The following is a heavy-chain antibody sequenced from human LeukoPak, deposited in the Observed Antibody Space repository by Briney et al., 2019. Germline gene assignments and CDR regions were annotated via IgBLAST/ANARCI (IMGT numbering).Heavy chain of an antibody. V-gene: IGHV3-21*01. Sequence: PGGSLRLSCAASGFTLSSYSMNWVRQAPGKGLEWVSSISSSSSYIYYADSVKGRFTISRDNAKNSLYLQMNSLRAEDTAVYYCASRSHYYDSSGYYPIDYWGQGTLVTVSS. CDR3: ASRSHYYDSSGYYPIDY. J-gene: IGHJ4*02. CDR2: ISSSSSYI. CDR1: GFTLSSYS. D-gene: IGHD3-22*01.